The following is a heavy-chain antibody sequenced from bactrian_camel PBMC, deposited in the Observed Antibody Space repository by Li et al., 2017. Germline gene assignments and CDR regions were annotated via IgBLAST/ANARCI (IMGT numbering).Heavy chain of an antibody. CDR2: MSQDGST. CDR1: VNMYSLFC. D-gene: IGHD7*01. Sequence: QLVESGGGSVQPGGSLKLSCVVSVNMYSLFCRAWLRQAPGRERETVAFMSQDGSTIYGDSVKGRFTISQDNDKNILYLQMNDLKPKDAGMYYCVAATGCTAGGMFHGKHYWGQGTQVTVS. J-gene: IGHJ4*01. V-gene: IGHV3S53*01. CDR3: VAATGCTAGGMFHGKHY.